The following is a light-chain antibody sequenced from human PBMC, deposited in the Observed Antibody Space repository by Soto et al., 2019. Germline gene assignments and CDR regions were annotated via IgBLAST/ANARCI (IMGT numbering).Light chain of an antibody. V-gene: IGKV3-20*01. Sequence: EIVLTQSPGTLSLSPVEIATGSWRASQSVSSNYLAWYQQKPGQAPRVIIYGASNRATGIPDRFSGSGSGTDFTLTISRLEPEDFAVYFCHQYGTSPRAFGRGTKVDIK. CDR2: GAS. CDR1: QSVSSNY. J-gene: IGKJ1*01. CDR3: HQYGTSPRA.